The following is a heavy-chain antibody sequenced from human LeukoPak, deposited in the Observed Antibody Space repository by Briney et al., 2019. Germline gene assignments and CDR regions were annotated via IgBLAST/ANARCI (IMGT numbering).Heavy chain of an antibody. V-gene: IGHV3-23*01. J-gene: IGHJ4*02. CDR3: ANYRKPQGLDY. CDR1: RFPFSTYA. CDR2: ISANGADE. Sequence: GGSLRLSCAVSRFPFSTYATSWVRQAPGQGPEWVSAISANGADEYYADSVRGRFTISRDNSKNTLFLQMTSLDVEDTAVYYCANYRKPQGLDYWGQGTLVTVSS. D-gene: IGHD1-14*01.